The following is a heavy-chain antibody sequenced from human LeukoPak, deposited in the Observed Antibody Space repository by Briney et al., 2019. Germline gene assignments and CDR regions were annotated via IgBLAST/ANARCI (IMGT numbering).Heavy chain of an antibody. V-gene: IGHV1-69*04. CDR1: GYTFTSYA. CDR3: ASLKRGSITMATGMDV. J-gene: IGHJ6*02. Sequence: SVKVSCKASGYTFTSYAISWVRQAPGQGLEWMGRIIPILGIANYAQKFQGRVTITADKSTSTAYMELSSLRSEDTAVYYCASLKRGSITMATGMDVWGQGTTVTVSS. D-gene: IGHD3-10*01. CDR2: IIPILGIA.